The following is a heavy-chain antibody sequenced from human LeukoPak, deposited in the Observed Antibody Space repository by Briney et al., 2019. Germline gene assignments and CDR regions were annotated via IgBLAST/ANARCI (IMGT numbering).Heavy chain of an antibody. CDR2: ISWNSGSI. D-gene: IGHD1-26*01. J-gene: IGHJ3*02. CDR3: ARVGATVRDAFDI. CDR1: GFTFDDYA. V-gene: IGHV3-9*01. Sequence: GGSLRLSCAASGFTFDDYAMHWVRQAPGKGLEWVSGISWNSGSIGYADSVKGRFTISRDNAKNSLYLQMNSLRAEDTALCYCARVGATVRDAFDIWGQGTMVTVSS.